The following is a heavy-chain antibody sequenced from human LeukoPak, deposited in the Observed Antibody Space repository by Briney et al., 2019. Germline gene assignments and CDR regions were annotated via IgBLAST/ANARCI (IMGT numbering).Heavy chain of an antibody. V-gene: IGHV3-66*01. Sequence: PGGSLRLSCTASGFIVSTNYMSWVRQAPGKGLEWVSVLYSGGTTFYADSVKGRFTISRDNSNNTLYLQVNSLRAEDTAVYYCARGGGWYPHDAFDIWGQGAMVTVSS. D-gene: IGHD6-19*01. J-gene: IGHJ3*02. CDR3: ARGGGWYPHDAFDI. CDR2: LYSGGTT. CDR1: GFIVSTNY.